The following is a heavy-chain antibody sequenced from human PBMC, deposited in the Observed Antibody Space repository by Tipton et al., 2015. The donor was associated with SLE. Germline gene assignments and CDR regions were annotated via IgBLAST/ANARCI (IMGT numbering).Heavy chain of an antibody. CDR2: IYYSGST. CDR1: GGSISSGSYY. D-gene: IGHD3-9*01. Sequence: TLSLTCSVSGGSISSGSYYWSWIRQPPGKGLEWIGYIYYSGSTNYNPSLKSRVTIPVDTSKNQFSLKLSSVTAADTAVYYCARRTKDYDILTGRRGAFDIWGQGTMVTVSS. CDR3: ARRTKDYDILTGRRGAFDI. J-gene: IGHJ3*02. V-gene: IGHV4-61*01.